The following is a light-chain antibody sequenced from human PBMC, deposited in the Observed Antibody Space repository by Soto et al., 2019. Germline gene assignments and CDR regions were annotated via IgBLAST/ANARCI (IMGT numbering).Light chain of an antibody. CDR2: KVS. Sequence: DVVMTQSPLSLPVTLGQPASISCRSSQSLVYSDGNTYLNWFQQRPGQSPRRLMYKVSNRDSGVPDRFSGSGSGTDFTLKISRVEAEEVVVYYCMQVQTFGQGNKLEIK. CDR1: QSLVYSDGNTY. V-gene: IGKV2-30*01. J-gene: IGKJ2*01. CDR3: MQVQT.